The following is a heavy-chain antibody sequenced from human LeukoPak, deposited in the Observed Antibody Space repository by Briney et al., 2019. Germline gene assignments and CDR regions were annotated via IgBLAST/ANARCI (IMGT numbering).Heavy chain of an antibody. CDR3: ARALTDCIAAAGCEMHWFDP. CDR2: IYYSGST. CDR1: GGSISSGGYY. V-gene: IGHV4-31*03. J-gene: IGHJ5*02. D-gene: IGHD6-13*01. Sequence: SQTLSLTCTVSGGSISSGGYYWSWIRQHPGKGLEWIGYIYYSGSTYYNPSLKSRVTISVDTSKNQFSLKLSSVTAADTAVYYCARALTDCIAAAGCEMHWFDPWGQGTLVTVSS.